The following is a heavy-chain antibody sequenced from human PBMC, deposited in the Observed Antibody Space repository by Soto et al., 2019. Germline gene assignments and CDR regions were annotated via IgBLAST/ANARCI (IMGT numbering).Heavy chain of an antibody. Sequence: GAXVKVSCKASGYTFTSYAMHWVRQAPGQRLEWMGWINAGNGNTKYSQKFQGRVTITRDTSASTAYMELSSLRSEDTAVYYCARGRWLRSEYYFDYWGQGTLVTVSS. D-gene: IGHD5-12*01. V-gene: IGHV1-3*01. CDR1: GYTFTSYA. CDR2: INAGNGNT. J-gene: IGHJ4*02. CDR3: ARGRWLRSEYYFDY.